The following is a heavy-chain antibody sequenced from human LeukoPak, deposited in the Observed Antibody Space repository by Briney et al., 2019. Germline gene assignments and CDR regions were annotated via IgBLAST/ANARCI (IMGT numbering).Heavy chain of an antibody. CDR2: IIPILGIA. D-gene: IGHD6-19*01. Sequence: SVKVSCKASGGTFSSYAISWVRQAPGQGLEWMGRIIPILGIANYAQKFQGRVTITADKSTSTAYMELSSLRSEDTAVYYCARDLSVAGTPADYYYYGMDVWGQGTTVTVSS. CDR1: GGTFSSYA. CDR3: ARDLSVAGTPADYYYYGMDV. J-gene: IGHJ6*02. V-gene: IGHV1-69*04.